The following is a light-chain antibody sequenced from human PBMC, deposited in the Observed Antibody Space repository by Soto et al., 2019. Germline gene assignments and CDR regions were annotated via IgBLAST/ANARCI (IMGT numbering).Light chain of an antibody. CDR2: LAS. J-gene: IGKJ4*01. V-gene: IGKV1-39*01. CDR1: QKIHNF. Sequence: DIQLTQSPSSLSASVGDRVTITCRASQKIHNFLSWYQHKRGKAPKLLIFLASTLETGVPSGFGGSGSGTDFTLTISHLEPEDFATYYCQQSLSNPRTFGGGTKVDIK. CDR3: QQSLSNPRT.